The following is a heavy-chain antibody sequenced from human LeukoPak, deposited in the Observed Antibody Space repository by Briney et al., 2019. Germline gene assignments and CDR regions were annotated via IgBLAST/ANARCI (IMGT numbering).Heavy chain of an antibody. CDR2: IYYSGST. Sequence: SETLSLTCTVSGGSISSSSYYWGWIRQPPGKGLEWIGSIYYSGSTNYNPSLKSRVTISVDTSKNQFSLKLSSVTAADTAVYYCARWGRGRAVERLDDAFDIWGQGTMVTVSS. CDR1: GGSISSSSYY. D-gene: IGHD3-16*01. V-gene: IGHV4-39*07. CDR3: ARWGRGRAVERLDDAFDI. J-gene: IGHJ3*02.